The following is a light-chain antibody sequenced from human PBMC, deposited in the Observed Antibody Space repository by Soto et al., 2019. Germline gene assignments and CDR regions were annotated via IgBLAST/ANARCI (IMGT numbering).Light chain of an antibody. CDR2: DAS. CDR3: QQRSDSFT. Sequence: SALTQSPATLALSPGERATLSCRASQSVSNFLAWYQQKPGQPPRLLIYDASNRATGIPVSISGGGSGTDFPLTISRLEPEYFGLYDCQQRSDSFTFGQGTRLEIK. CDR1: QSVSNF. J-gene: IGKJ5*01. V-gene: IGKV3-11*01.